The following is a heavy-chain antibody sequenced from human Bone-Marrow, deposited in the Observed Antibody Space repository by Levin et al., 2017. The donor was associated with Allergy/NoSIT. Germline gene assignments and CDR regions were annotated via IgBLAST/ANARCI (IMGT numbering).Heavy chain of an antibody. V-gene: IGHV1-69*13. CDR1: GGTFNTSA. D-gene: IGHD6-6*01. CDR2: IIPVFGTT. J-gene: IGHJ6*02. CDR3: GRPRDQLVNSYYYAVDV. Sequence: AASVKVSCKASGGTFNTSAINWVRQAPGQGLEWMGGIIPVFGTTNYAQKFQGRLTITADESTSTAYMYLSSLTSEDTAIYYCGRPRDQLVNSYYYAVDVWGQGTAITVSS.